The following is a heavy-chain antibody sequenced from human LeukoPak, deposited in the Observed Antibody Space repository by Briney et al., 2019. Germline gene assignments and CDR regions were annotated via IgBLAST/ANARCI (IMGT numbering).Heavy chain of an antibody. Sequence: PSETLSLTCSVSGGSVSSGSYYWSWIRQPPGKGLEWIGYIYYRGSTNYNPSLKSRVTISVDTSKNQFSLKLSSVTAADTAVYYCARALVTAILYEDWGQGTLVTVSS. CDR2: IYYRGST. D-gene: IGHD2-21*02. CDR3: ARALVTAILYED. J-gene: IGHJ4*02. V-gene: IGHV4-61*01. CDR1: GGSVSSGSYY.